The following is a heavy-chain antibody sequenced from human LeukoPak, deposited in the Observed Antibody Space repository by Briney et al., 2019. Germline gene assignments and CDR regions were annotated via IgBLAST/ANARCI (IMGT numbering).Heavy chain of an antibody. D-gene: IGHD3-10*01. V-gene: IGHV1-2*02. J-gene: IGHJ4*02. CDR3: ARYTPGVFTMVRGLGDY. CDR1: GYTFTGYY. CDR2: INPNSGGT. Sequence: ASVKVSCKASGYTFTGYYMHWVRQAPGQGLEWMGWINPNSGGTNYAQKFQGRVTMTRDTSISTAYMELSRLRSDDTAVYYCARYTPGVFTMVRGLGDYWGQGTLVTVSS.